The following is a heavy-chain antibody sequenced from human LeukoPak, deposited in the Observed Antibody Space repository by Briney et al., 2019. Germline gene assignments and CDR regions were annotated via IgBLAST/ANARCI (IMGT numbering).Heavy chain of an antibody. CDR1: GVTFSSYA. V-gene: IGHV3-23*01. D-gene: IGHD2-2*01. CDR2: ISGSGGST. J-gene: IGHJ6*02. CDR3: AKVARSPFIVVVPAAIDV. Sequence: GGSLRLSCAASGVTFSSYAMSWVRQAPGKGLEWVSAISGSGGSTYYADSVKGRFTISRDNSKNTLYLQMNSLRAEDTAVYYCAKVARSPFIVVVPAAIDVWGQGTTVTVSS.